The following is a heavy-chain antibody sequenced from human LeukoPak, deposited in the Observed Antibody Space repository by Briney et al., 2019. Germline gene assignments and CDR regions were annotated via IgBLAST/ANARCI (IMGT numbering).Heavy chain of an antibody. Sequence: GASVKVSCKASGXXXXSYXISWVRXAXXXXXXXXXXIIPILGIANYAQKFQGRVTITADKSTSTAYMELSSLRSEDTAVYYCARYYYDSSGYDFDYWGQGTLVTVSS. D-gene: IGHD3-22*01. CDR1: GXXXXSYX. CDR3: ARYYYDSSGYDFDY. J-gene: IGHJ4*02. CDR2: IIPILGIA. V-gene: IGHV1-69*10.